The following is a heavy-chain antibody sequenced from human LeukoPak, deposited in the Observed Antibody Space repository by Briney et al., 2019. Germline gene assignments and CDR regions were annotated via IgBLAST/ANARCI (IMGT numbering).Heavy chain of an antibody. CDR2: INSDGSST. V-gene: IGHV3-74*01. J-gene: IGHJ5*02. D-gene: IGHD4-11*01. CDR1: GFTFSSYW. Sequence: GGSLRLSCAASGFTFSSYWMHWVRQAPGKGLVWVSRINSDGSSTSYADSVKGRFTISRDNAKNTLYLQMNSLRAEDTAVYYCAMVATVITAWFDPWGQGTLVTVSS. CDR3: AMVATVITAWFDP.